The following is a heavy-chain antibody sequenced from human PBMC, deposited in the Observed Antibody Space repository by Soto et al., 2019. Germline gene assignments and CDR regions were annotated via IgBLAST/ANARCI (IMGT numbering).Heavy chain of an antibody. CDR3: ARDRLGSGSYLAFDP. D-gene: IGHD3-10*01. CDR2: ITYSGNT. CDR1: GGSINYYY. J-gene: IGHJ5*02. Sequence: SETLSLTCTVSGGSINYYYWSWIRQPPGRGLEWIGYITYSGNTNYNPSLKSRVSISLDTSRNQFSLMLSSVTAADTAVYYCARDRLGSGSYLAFDPWGQGTLVTVS. V-gene: IGHV4-59*01.